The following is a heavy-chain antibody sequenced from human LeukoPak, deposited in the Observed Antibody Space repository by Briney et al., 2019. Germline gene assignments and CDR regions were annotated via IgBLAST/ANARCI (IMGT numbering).Heavy chain of an antibody. J-gene: IGHJ3*02. CDR2: IKSKTDGGTT. V-gene: IGHV3-15*01. D-gene: IGHD3-10*01. CDR3: TTEGLLWFGELYRDAFDI. Sequence: PGGSLRLSCEASGFTFSNAWMSWVRQAPGKGLEWVGRIKSKTDGGTTDYAAPVKGRFTISRDDSKNTLYLQMNSLKTEDTAVYYCTTEGLLWFGELYRDAFDIWGQGTMVTVSS. CDR1: GFTFSNAW.